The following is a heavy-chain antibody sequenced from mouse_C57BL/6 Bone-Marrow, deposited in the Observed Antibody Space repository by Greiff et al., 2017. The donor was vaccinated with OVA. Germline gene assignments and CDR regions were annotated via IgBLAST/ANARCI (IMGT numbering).Heavy chain of an antibody. CDR1: GFTFSSYA. J-gene: IGHJ3*01. Sequence: EVQGVESGGGLVKPGGSLKLSCAASGFTFSSYAMSWVRQTPEKRLEWVATISDGGSYTYYPDNVKGRFTISRDNAKNNLYLQMSHLKSEDTAMYYCARARAYWGQGTLVTVSA. V-gene: IGHV5-4*01. CDR3: ARARAY. CDR2: ISDGGSYT.